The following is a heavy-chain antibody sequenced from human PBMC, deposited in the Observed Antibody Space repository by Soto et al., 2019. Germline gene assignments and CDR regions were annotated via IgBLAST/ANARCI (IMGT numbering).Heavy chain of an antibody. CDR2: TYYSSKWYN. Sequence: SQTLSLTCAISGDSVSSNSAAWNWIRQSPSRGLEWLGRTYYSSKWYNDYAVSVKSRITINPDKSKNQFSLQLNSVTPEDTAVYYCSRDWRWLQPDAFDIWGQGTMVTVSS. CDR1: GDSVSSNSAA. V-gene: IGHV6-1*01. D-gene: IGHD5-12*01. J-gene: IGHJ3*02. CDR3: SRDWRWLQPDAFDI.